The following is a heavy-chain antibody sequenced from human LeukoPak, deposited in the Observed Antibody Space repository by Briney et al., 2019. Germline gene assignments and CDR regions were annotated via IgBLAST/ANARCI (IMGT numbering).Heavy chain of an antibody. CDR3: ARHGSTSLRYAFDI. CDR1: SGSISSYQ. CDR2: LYYSGNT. V-gene: IGHV4-59*01. D-gene: IGHD2-2*01. J-gene: IGHJ3*02. Sequence: SETLSLTCTVSSGSISSYQWSWIRQPPGKGLEWIAYLYYSGNTNYNPSLKSRLTLSVDTSKNQFSLKLNSVIAADTALYYCARHGSTSLRYAFDIWGQETMVTVSS.